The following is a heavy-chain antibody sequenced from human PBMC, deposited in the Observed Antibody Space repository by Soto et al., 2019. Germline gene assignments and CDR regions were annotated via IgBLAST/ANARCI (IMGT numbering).Heavy chain of an antibody. J-gene: IGHJ4*02. CDR3: ARDGEERAAAGMDS. CDR1: GYTFTSYY. Sequence: ASVKVSCKASGYTFTSYYMHWVRPAPGQRLEWMGWINAGNGDIKYSQKFQGRVSITRDTSANTAYMELSSLRFEDTAVYYCARDGEERAAAGMDSWAKEPLVTLSS. CDR2: INAGNGDI. D-gene: IGHD6-13*01. V-gene: IGHV1-3*01.